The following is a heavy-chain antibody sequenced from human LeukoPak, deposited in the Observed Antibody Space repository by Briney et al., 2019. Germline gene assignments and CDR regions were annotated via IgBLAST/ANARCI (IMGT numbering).Heavy chain of an antibody. V-gene: IGHV4-61*02. D-gene: IGHD2-2*01. J-gene: IGHJ6*03. CDR1: GGSISSGSYY. CDR3: ARDGPSSIGYCSSTSCYARFRAHYDYMDV. Sequence: SETLSLTCTVAGGSISSGSYYWSWIRQPAGKGLEWIGRMCSSGSTYEDPSLKSRVTISVETSKNQFSLKLSSVTAADTAVYYCARDGPSSIGYCSSTSCYARFRAHYDYMDVWGKGTTVTVSS. CDR2: MCSSGST.